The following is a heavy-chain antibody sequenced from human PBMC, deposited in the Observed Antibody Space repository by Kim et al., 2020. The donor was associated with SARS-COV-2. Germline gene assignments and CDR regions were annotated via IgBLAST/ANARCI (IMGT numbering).Heavy chain of an antibody. CDR2: IYHSGST. CDR3: ARNPRTSGWRNYYFDY. CDR1: GGSISSSNW. J-gene: IGHJ4*02. Sequence: SETLSLTCAVSGGSISSSNWWSWVRQPPGKGLEWIGEIYHSGSTNYNPSLKSRVTISVDKSKHQFSLKLSSVTAADTAVYYCARNPRTSGWRNYYFDYWGQGTLVTVSS. D-gene: IGHD6-19*01. V-gene: IGHV4-4*02.